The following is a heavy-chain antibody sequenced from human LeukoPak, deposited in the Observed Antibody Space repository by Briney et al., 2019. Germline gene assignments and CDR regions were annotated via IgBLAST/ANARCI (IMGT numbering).Heavy chain of an antibody. CDR2: ISGSGDTT. CDR3: AKAKTQAMVLPRNY. D-gene: IGHD5-18*01. J-gene: IGHJ4*02. V-gene: IGHV3-23*01. CDR1: GFTFSNYA. Sequence: PGGSLRLSCAASGFTFSNYAMSWVRQAPGKGLEWVSTISGSGDTTYYADSVKGRFTISRDNSKNTLYLQMNSLRAEDTAVYYCAKAKTQAMVLPRNYWGQGTLVTVSS.